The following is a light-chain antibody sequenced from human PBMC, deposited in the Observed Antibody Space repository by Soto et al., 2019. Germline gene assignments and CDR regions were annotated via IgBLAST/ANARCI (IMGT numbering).Light chain of an antibody. CDR2: KAS. Sequence: DIQMTQPPSTLSAAVGDRVTITCRASRTISSWLAWYQQKPGKAPNLLIYKASSLESGVPSRFSGSGSGTEFTLTISSLKPDDFATYYCKQYHTYWTFGQGTRWIS. V-gene: IGKV1-5*03. CDR1: RTISSW. CDR3: KQYHTYWT. J-gene: IGKJ1*01.